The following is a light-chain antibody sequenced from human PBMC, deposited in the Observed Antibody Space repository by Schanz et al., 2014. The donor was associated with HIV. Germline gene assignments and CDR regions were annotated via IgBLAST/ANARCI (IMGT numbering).Light chain of an antibody. J-gene: IGKJ5*01. CDR3: LQHNTYPLS. CDR2: KAS. Sequence: DIQMTQSPSTLSASVGDRVTITCRASQSIDTWLAWYQQKPGKAPKPLIYKASSLQSGVPSRFSGSGSGTEFTLTISSLQPEDFASYYCLQHNTYPLSFGQGTRLDIK. V-gene: IGKV1-5*03. CDR1: QSIDTW.